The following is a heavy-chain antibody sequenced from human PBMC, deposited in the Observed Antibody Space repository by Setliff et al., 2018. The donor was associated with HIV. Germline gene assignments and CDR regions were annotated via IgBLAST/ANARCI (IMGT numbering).Heavy chain of an antibody. V-gene: IGHV4-34*01. D-gene: IGHD2-2*01. CDR1: GGSFNNYY. Sequence: SETLSLTCAVYGGSFNNYYWSWIRQPPGKGLEWIGEINHSGSTSYNPSLNSRVTISVDTSNKRFSLTLRSATAADTALYYCERRERYCSGTTCYRYFQHWGQGTLVTVSS. CDR3: ERRERYCSGTTCYRYFQH. CDR2: INHSGST. J-gene: IGHJ1*01.